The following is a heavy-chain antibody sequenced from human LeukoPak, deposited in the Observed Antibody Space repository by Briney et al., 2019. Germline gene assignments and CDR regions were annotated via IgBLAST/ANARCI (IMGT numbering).Heavy chain of an antibody. Sequence: ASVKVSCKASGYTFTSYDINWVRQATGLVPEWMGWMNPNSGNTGYAQKFQGRVTMTRNTSISTAYLELSSLTSEDTAVYYCARGPNKYDGGNSGSAWFDPWGQGSLVTVSS. J-gene: IGHJ5*02. CDR3: ARGPNKYDGGNSGSAWFDP. CDR2: MNPNSGNT. D-gene: IGHD4-23*01. CDR1: GYTFTSYD. V-gene: IGHV1-8*01.